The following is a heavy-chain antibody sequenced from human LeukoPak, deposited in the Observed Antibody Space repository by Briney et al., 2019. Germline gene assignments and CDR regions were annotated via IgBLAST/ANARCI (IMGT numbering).Heavy chain of an antibody. CDR2: MNPNSGNT. D-gene: IGHD3-3*01. Sequence: ASVKVSCKGSGYTFTSHDINWVRQATGQGLEWMGWMNPNSGNTGYAQKFQGRVTMTRNTSISTAYMELSSLRSEDTAVYYCARGRNKNYDFWSGYYMSYYYGMDVWGQGTTVTVSS. CDR1: GYTFTSHD. CDR3: ARGRNKNYDFWSGYYMSYYYGMDV. J-gene: IGHJ6*02. V-gene: IGHV1-8*01.